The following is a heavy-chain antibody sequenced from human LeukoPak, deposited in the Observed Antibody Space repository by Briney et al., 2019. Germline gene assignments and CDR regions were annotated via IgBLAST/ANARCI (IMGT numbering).Heavy chain of an antibody. D-gene: IGHD6-6*01. CDR3: ARQGSSTWNYYYYGMDV. J-gene: IGHJ6*02. V-gene: IGHV4-31*03. CDR1: GGSMSSGGYY. Sequence: PSETLSLTCTVSGGSMSSGGYYWSWIRQHPGKGLEWIGYIYYSGSTYYNPSLKSRVTISVDTSKNQFSLKLSSVTAADTAVYYCARQGSSTWNYYYYGMDVWGQGTTVTVSS. CDR2: IYYSGST.